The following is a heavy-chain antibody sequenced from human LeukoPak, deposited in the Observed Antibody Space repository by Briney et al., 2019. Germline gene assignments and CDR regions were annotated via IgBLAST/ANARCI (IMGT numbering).Heavy chain of an antibody. CDR3: AREGLYCSSTSCYRAEFDP. V-gene: IGHV4-4*07. CDR2: IYTSGSI. Sequence: SETLSLTCTVSGGSISSYYWSWIRQPAGKGLEWIGRIYTSGSINYNPSLKGRVTMSVDTSKNQFSLKLSSVTAADTAVYYCAREGLYCSSTSCYRAEFDPRGQGTLVTVSS. D-gene: IGHD2-2*01. J-gene: IGHJ5*02. CDR1: GGSISSYY.